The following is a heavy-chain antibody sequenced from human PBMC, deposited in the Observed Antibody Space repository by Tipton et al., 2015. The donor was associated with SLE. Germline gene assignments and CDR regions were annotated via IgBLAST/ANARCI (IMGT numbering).Heavy chain of an antibody. CDR1: GGSVSSGRFY. V-gene: IGHV4-61*09. D-gene: IGHD2-21*02. J-gene: IGHJ2*01. CDR3: TRGDDLTGLGWYFDL. Sequence: LSLTCTVSGGSVSSGRFYWTWIRQPAGKGLEWIGHIYTSDNIKYNPSLKSRVSISADTSKNQFSLKLNSVTAADTAVYYCTRGDDLTGLGWYFDLWGRGSLVTVSS. CDR2: IYTSDNI.